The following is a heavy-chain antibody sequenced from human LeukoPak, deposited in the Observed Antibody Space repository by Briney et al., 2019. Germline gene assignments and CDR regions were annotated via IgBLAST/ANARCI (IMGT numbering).Heavy chain of an antibody. CDR1: GYTFTGYY. Sequence: GASVKVSCKASGYTFTGYYMHWVRQAPGQGLEWMGWINPNSGGTNYAQKFQGRVTMTRDTSISTAYMELSRLRSDDTAVYYCARGRASPSGYYYDYWGREPWSPSPQ. D-gene: IGHD3-22*01. CDR3: ARGRASPSGYYYDY. CDR2: INPNSGGT. J-gene: IGHJ4*02. V-gene: IGHV1-2*02.